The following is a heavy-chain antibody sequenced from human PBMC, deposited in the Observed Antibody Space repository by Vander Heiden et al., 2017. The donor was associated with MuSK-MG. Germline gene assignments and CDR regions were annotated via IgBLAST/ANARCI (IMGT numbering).Heavy chain of an antibody. Sequence: EVQLVESGGGWVQPGGSLRLSCAAPGSTFSSYWMSWVRQAPGKGLEWVANIKQDGSEKYYVDSVKGRFTISRDNAKNSLYLQMNSLRAEDTAVYYCARDGVLVGAPISYWGQGTLVTVSS. CDR1: GSTFSSYW. J-gene: IGHJ4*02. V-gene: IGHV3-7*01. CDR3: ARDGVLVGAPISY. CDR2: IKQDGSEK. D-gene: IGHD1-26*01.